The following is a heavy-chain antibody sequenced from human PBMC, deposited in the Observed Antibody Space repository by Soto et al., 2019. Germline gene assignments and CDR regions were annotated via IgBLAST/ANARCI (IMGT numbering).Heavy chain of an antibody. J-gene: IGHJ3*02. CDR2: IYCSGST. V-gene: IGHV4-30-4*01. D-gene: IGHD3-22*01. CDR3: ARAAKTYYYDSSGYYYTFDI. Sequence: QVQLQESGPGLVKPSQTLSLTCTVSGGSISSGDSYWSWIRQPPGRGLEWIGYIYCSGSTYYTPSLKSRVTISEDTSKNQCSLKLSSVTAADTAVYYCARAAKTYYYDSSGYYYTFDIWGQGTMVTVSS. CDR1: GGSISSGDSY.